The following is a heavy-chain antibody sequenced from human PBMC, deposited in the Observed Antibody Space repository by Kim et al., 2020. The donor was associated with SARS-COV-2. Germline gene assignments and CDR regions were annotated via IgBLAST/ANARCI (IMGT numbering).Heavy chain of an antibody. CDR3: ARDRGGMDV. Sequence: GRKKYYADSVKGRFPISRDKSKNTLYLQMNSLRAEDTAVYYCARDRGGMDVWGQGTTVTVSS. J-gene: IGHJ6*02. CDR2: GRKK. V-gene: IGHV3-33*01. D-gene: IGHD3-10*01.